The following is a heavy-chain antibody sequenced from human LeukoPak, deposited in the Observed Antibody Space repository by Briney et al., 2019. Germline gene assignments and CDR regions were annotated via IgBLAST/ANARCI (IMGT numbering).Heavy chain of an antibody. CDR1: GEXFTGYY. CDR3: ARVGREGYNFHY. J-gene: IGHJ4*02. D-gene: IGHD5-24*01. CDR2: INHSGST. V-gene: IGHV4-34*01. Sequence: SETLSLTCAVYGEXFTGYYCNWIRQPPGKGLEWIGEINHSGSTNYNPSLKSRVTISVDTSKNQFSLKLSSLTAADTAVYYCARVGREGYNFHYWGQGTLVTVSS.